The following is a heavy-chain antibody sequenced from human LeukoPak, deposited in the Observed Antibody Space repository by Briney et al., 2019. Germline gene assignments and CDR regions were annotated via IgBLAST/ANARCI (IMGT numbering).Heavy chain of an antibody. Sequence: SETLSLTCAVYGGSFSGYYWSWIRQPPGKGLEWIGEINHSGSTNYNPSLKSRVTISVDTSKNQFSLKLSSVTAADTAVYYCARLEPTPDAFDIWGQGTMVTVSS. V-gene: IGHV4-34*01. J-gene: IGHJ3*02. D-gene: IGHD1-1*01. CDR1: GGSFSGYY. CDR2: INHSGST. CDR3: ARLEPTPDAFDI.